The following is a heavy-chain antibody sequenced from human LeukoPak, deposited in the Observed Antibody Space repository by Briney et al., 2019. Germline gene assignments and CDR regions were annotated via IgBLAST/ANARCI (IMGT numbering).Heavy chain of an antibody. J-gene: IGHJ4*02. CDR1: GGSISSSSYY. D-gene: IGHD3-22*01. Sequence: PSETLSLTCTVSGGSISSSSYYWGWIRQPPGKGLEWIGSIYYSGSTNYNPSLKSRVIISVDTSKNQFSLKLSSVTAADTAVYYCARVNYFDSSGYYYDDYWGQGTLVTVSA. CDR3: ARVNYFDSSGYYYDDY. CDR2: IYYSGST. V-gene: IGHV4-39*07.